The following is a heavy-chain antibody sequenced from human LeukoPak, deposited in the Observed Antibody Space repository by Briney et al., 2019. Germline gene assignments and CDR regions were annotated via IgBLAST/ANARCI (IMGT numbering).Heavy chain of an antibody. CDR3: ARDGEDIVVVTAIPNYFDY. J-gene: IGHJ4*02. CDR1: GFTFSSYV. CDR2: ISGGGGST. Sequence: GGSLRLSCAASGFTFSSYVMNWVRQAPGKGLEWVSGISGGGGSTYYADSVKGRFTNSRDNSKNTLYLQMNSLRAEDTAVYYCARDGEDIVVVTAIPNYFDYWGQGTLVTVSS. V-gene: IGHV3-23*01. D-gene: IGHD2-21*02.